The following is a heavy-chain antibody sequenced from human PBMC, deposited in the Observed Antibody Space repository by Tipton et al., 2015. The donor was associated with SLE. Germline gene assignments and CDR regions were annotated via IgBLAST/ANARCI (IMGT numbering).Heavy chain of an antibody. D-gene: IGHD6-19*01. CDR2: LNSDGRTT. Sequence: SLRLSCAASGFTFSNYWMHWVRQAPGKGLVWVSRLNSDGRTTTYADSVKGRFTISRDNAKNTLYLQMNSLRAEDTAVYYCAREALWYSSGWLDYWGQGTLVTVSS. CDR3: AREALWYSSGWLDY. CDR1: GFTFSNYW. V-gene: IGHV3-74*01. J-gene: IGHJ4*02.